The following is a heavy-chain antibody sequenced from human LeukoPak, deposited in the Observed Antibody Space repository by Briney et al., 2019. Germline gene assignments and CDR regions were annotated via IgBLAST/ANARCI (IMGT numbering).Heavy chain of an antibody. V-gene: IGHV1-69*13. CDR2: IIPIFATT. J-gene: IGHJ6*03. D-gene: IGHD1-1*01. Sequence: ASVKVSCKASGGTFSSYAISWVRQAPGQGLEWMGGIIPIFATTNFAQKFQGRVTITADESTSTAYMELSSLRSEDTAVYYCARQLERRYYYYIDVWGKGTTVTVSS. CDR3: ARQLERRYYYYIDV. CDR1: GGTFSSYA.